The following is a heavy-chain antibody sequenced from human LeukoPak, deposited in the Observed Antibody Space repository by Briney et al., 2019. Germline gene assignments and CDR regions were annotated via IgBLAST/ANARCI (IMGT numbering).Heavy chain of an antibody. J-gene: IGHJ4*02. V-gene: IGHV4-39*01. Sequence: MSSETLSLTCTVSGGSISSYYWGWIRQPPGKGLEWIGIIYYSGSTYYNPSLKSRVTISVDTSRNQFSLKLSSVTAADTAVYYCARIVVGTTILFDYWGQGTLVTVSS. CDR2: IYYSGST. CDR1: GGSISSYY. CDR3: ARIVVGTTILFDY. D-gene: IGHD1-26*01.